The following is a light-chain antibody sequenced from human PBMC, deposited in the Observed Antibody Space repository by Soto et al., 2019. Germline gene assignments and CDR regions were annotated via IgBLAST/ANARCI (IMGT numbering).Light chain of an antibody. V-gene: IGKV3-15*01. CDR2: GAS. J-gene: IGKJ4*01. CDR1: QSVISN. CDR3: QQYENWPQLT. Sequence: APSPRPRSFFPGGRAPPSFRASQSVISNLAWYQQNPGQAPRLLIYGASSRAPGIPDRFSGSGSGTEFTLTISSLQSEDSAVYYCQQYENWPQLTFGGGTKVDI.